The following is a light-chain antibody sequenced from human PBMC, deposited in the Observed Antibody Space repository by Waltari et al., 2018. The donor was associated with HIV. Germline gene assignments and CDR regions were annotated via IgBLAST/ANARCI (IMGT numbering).Light chain of an antibody. J-gene: IGLJ1*01. Sequence: QSALTQPASVSGSPGQSITISCTGTSSDVGAYNYVSWYQQHPGKAPKVIIYDVNGRPLGMSKRFSGSKAGNTAALTISGLQAEDEADYYCNSFSSRNSYVCGTGTTVTV. CDR1: SSDVGAYNY. CDR3: NSFSSRNSYV. CDR2: DVN. V-gene: IGLV2-14*03.